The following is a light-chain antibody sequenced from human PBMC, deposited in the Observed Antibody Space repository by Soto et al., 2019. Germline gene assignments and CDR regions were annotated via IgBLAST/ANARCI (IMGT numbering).Light chain of an antibody. V-gene: IGKV4-1*01. Sequence: DIVMTQSPDSLAVSLGERATINCKSSQSVLYSSNNKNYLAWYQQKPGQPPKLLIYWASTRESGVPDRFSGSGSGTDFDLTISSLQAEDVAVYYCQQYSSTPWTFGQGTQVEIK. CDR1: QSVLYSSNNKNY. CDR3: QQYSSTPWT. J-gene: IGKJ1*01. CDR2: WAS.